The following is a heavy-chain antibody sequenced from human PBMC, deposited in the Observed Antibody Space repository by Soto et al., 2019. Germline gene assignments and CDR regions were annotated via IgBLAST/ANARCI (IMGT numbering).Heavy chain of an antibody. CDR2: IYHSGST. CDR1: GDSITSDKW. Sequence: PSETLSLTCAVSGDSITSDKWWSWIRQPPGKGLQWIGEIYHSGSTKYNPSLKSRVIISVDKSKNQFSLKLSSVTDADTAVYYCARGETQQQRDYWGQGTRVTVSS. V-gene: IGHV4-4*02. J-gene: IGHJ4*02. D-gene: IGHD6-13*01. CDR3: ARGETQQQRDY.